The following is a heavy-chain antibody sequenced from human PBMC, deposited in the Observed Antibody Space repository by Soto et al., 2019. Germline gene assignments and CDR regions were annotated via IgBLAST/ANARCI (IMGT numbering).Heavy chain of an antibody. D-gene: IGHD4-4*01. CDR3: ARDRPTTVAGRVPPNYYGMDV. CDR1: GYTFTSYG. J-gene: IGHJ6*02. V-gene: IGHV1-18*01. CDR2: ISAYNGNT. Sequence: ASVKVSCKASGYTFTSYGISWVRQAPGQGLEWMGWISAYNGNTNYAQKLQGRVTMTTDTSTSTAYMELRSLRSDDTAVYYCARDRPTTVAGRVPPNYYGMDVWGQGTTVTVSS.